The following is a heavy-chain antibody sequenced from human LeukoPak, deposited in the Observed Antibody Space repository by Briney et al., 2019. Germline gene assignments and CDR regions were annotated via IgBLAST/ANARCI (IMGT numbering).Heavy chain of an antibody. Sequence: PGGSLRLSCAASGFTFSSYSMNWVRQAPGKGLEWVSYISSSSSTIYYADSVKGRFTISRDNAKNSLYLQMNSLRAEDTAVYYCARTIAAAKYNWFDPGAREPWSPSPQ. V-gene: IGHV3-48*04. CDR1: GFTFSSYS. D-gene: IGHD6-13*01. CDR3: ARTIAAAKYNWFDP. CDR2: ISSSSSTI. J-gene: IGHJ5*02.